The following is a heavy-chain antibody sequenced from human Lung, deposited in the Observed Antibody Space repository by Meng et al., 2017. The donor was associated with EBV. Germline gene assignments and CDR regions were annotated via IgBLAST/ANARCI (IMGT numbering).Heavy chain of an antibody. Sequence: QVQLVHSGAEVKKPGSAVKVSCKASGVTFSSHGISWVRQAPGQGLEWMGGIIPLFGTPKNAQKFQGRVTITADESTTTAYMELSSLRSEDTAVYYCARNLGDIGAGLIWFDPWGQGTLVTVST. CDR3: ARNLGDIGAGLIWFDP. J-gene: IGHJ5*02. CDR2: IIPLFGTP. CDR1: GVTFSSHG. D-gene: IGHD6-13*01. V-gene: IGHV1-69*01.